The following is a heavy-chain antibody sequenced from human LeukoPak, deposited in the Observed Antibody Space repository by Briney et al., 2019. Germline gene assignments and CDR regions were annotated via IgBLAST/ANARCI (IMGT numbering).Heavy chain of an antibody. CDR1: GFTVSSNY. CDR3: ARVDSSGSHPDY. CDR2: IYSGGST. V-gene: IGHV3-66*01. Sequence: PGGSLRLSCAASGFTVSSNYMSWVRQAPGKGLEWVSVIYSGGSTYYADSVKGRFTISRDNSKNTLYLQMNSLRAEDTALYHCARVDSSGSHPDYWGQGTLVTVSS. J-gene: IGHJ4*02. D-gene: IGHD3-22*01.